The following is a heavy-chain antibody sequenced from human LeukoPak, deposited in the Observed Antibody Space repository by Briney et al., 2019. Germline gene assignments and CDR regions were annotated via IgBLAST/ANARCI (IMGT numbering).Heavy chain of an antibody. V-gene: IGHV4-39*07. CDR1: GGCISSSSYY. Sequence: PSDTLSLTCNVSGGCISSSSYYWGWIRQPPGKGLEWIGSIYYSGSTYYNPSLNSRVTISVDPSNNQYSLQLSSVTAAETAVYYCASKFPPPYSTSWYSPWFDPWGQGTLVTVSS. CDR2: IYYSGST. CDR3: ASKFPPPYSTSWYSPWFDP. J-gene: IGHJ5*02. D-gene: IGHD6-13*01.